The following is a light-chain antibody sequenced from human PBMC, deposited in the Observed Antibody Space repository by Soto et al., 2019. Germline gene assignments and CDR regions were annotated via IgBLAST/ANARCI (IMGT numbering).Light chain of an antibody. CDR1: QSVGDY. CDR2: GAS. CDR3: QQYGRSPT. V-gene: IGKV3-20*01. J-gene: IGKJ1*01. Sequence: EIVLTQSPATLSLSPGERSTLSCRASQSVGDYLAWYQQKPGQAPRLLIYGASSRATGIPDRFSGSGSGTDFTLTISRLEPEDFAVYYCQQYGRSPTCGQGTNVDIK.